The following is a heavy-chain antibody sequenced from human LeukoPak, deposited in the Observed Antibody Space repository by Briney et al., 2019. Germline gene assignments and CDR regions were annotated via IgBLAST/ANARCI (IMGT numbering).Heavy chain of an antibody. V-gene: IGHV3-9*01. J-gene: IGHJ3*02. CDR1: GFTFDDYA. CDR2: ISWNSGSI. CDR3: ARDSSSSGGPAAFDI. D-gene: IGHD6-6*01. Sequence: GGSLRLSCAASGFTFDDYAMHWVRQAPGKGLEWVSGISWNSGSIGYADSVKGRFTISRDNAKNSLYLQMNSLRAEDTAVYYCARDSSSSGGPAAFDIWGQGTTVTVSS.